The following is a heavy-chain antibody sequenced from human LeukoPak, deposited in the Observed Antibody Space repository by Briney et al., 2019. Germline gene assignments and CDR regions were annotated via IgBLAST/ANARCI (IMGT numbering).Heavy chain of an antibody. Sequence: PGGSLRLSCTASGFTFGDYAMSWVRQAPGKGLEWVGFIRSKAYGGTTEYAASVKGRFTISRDDSKSIAYLQMNSLKTEDTAVYYCTREGYGISTSCYWFYYNGRAVGAKGTTVTVP. J-gene: IGHJ6*04. CDR2: IRSKAYGGTT. V-gene: IGHV3-49*04. CDR1: GFTFGDYA. D-gene: IGHD2-2*01. CDR3: TREGYGISTSCYWFYYNGRAV.